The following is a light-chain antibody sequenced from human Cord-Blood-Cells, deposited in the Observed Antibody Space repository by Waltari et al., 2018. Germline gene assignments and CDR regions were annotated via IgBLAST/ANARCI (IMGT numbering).Light chain of an antibody. J-gene: IGKJ5*01. Sequence: AIRITQSPSSLSASTRDRVTITCRASQGLSSYLAWYQQKPGKAPKLLIYAASTLQSGVPSRFSGSGSGTDFTRTISCLQSEDFATYYCQQYYSYPLVTFGQGTRLEIK. CDR3: QQYYSYPLVT. CDR1: QGLSSY. V-gene: IGKV1-8*01. CDR2: AAS.